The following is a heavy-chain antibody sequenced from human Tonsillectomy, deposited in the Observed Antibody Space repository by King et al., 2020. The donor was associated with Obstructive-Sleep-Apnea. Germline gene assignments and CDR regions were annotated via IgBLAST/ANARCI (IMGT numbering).Heavy chain of an antibody. V-gene: IGHV4-61*01. Sequence: PLQESGPGLLKPSETLSLTCTVSGASVSSTRYCWSWIRQPPGQGLEWIGYIYYNGNTNYNPSLRSRVSISLDTSNNQFSLQLTSVTAADTAVYYCARDLGGTYWGGADYWGQGTLVTVSS. J-gene: IGHJ4*02. CDR2: IYYNGNT. CDR1: GASVSSTRYC. CDR3: ARDLGGTYWGGADY. D-gene: IGHD1-26*01.